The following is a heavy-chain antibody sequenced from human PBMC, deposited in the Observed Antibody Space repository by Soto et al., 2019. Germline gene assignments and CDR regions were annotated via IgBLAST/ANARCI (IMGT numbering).Heavy chain of an antibody. Sequence: SETLSLTCTVSGGSISSGGYYWSWIRQHPGKGLEWIGYIYYSGSTYYNPSLKSRVTISVDTSKNQFSLKLSSVTAADTAVYYCARGVVPAANYYYYMDVWGKGTTVTVSS. CDR2: IYYSGST. J-gene: IGHJ6*03. V-gene: IGHV4-31*03. CDR1: GGSISSGGYY. CDR3: ARGVVPAANYYYYMDV. D-gene: IGHD2-2*01.